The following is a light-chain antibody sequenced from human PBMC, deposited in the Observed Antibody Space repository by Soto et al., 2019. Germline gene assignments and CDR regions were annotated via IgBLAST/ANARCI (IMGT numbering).Light chain of an antibody. Sequence: EIVLTQSPAPLSLSPGERATLSCRASQSISSYLAWYQQKPGQAPRLLIYDASNRATGIPARFSGSGSGTDFTLTISSLVPADCAVYYCQQRSNWPPITFGQGTQLEIK. V-gene: IGKV3-11*01. CDR2: DAS. J-gene: IGKJ5*01. CDR1: QSISSY. CDR3: QQRSNWPPIT.